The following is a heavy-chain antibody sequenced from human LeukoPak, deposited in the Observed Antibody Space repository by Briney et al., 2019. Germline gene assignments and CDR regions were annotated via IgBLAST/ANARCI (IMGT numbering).Heavy chain of an antibody. J-gene: IGHJ4*02. CDR2: IKQDGSEE. V-gene: IGHV3-7*01. D-gene: IGHD6-13*01. Sequence: PRGSLRLSCEASGFTFSTYWMSWVRQAPGKGLEWVANIKQDGSEEYYVDSVKGRFTISRDNAKNSLYLQMNSLRAEDTAMYYCARDSAGNDYWGQGTLVTVSS. CDR1: GFTFSTYW. CDR3: ARDSAGNDY.